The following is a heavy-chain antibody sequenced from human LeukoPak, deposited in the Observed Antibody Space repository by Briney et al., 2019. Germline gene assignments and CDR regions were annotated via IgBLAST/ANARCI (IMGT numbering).Heavy chain of an antibody. CDR1: RFTFSSYA. J-gene: IGHJ3*02. CDR2: ISGSGGST. Sequence: GGSLRLSCAASRFTFSSYAMSWVRQAPGKGLEWVSAISGSGGSTYYADSVKGRFTISRDNSKNTLYLQMNSLRAEDTAVYYCAKGPDSPYAFDIWGQGTMVTVSS. D-gene: IGHD1-14*01. CDR3: AKGPDSPYAFDI. V-gene: IGHV3-23*01.